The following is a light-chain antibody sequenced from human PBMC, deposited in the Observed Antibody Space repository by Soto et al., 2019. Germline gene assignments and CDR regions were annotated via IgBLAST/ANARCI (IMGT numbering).Light chain of an antibody. CDR1: QSVSSSY. CDR2: GAS. Sequence: EIVLPQSPGTLSFSPLERATRSCRASQSVSSSYLAWYQQKPGQAPRLLIYGASTRATGIPDRFSGGESGTGFTLTISRLEPEDFAVYYCQQYVSSPRTFGQGTKVDIK. V-gene: IGKV3-20*01. J-gene: IGKJ1*01. CDR3: QQYVSSPRT.